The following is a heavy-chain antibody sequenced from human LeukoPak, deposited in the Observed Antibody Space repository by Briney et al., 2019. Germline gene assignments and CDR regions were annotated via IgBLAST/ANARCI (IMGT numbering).Heavy chain of an antibody. CDR3: ATVDTALVTGY. CDR2: ISTYKGNT. CDR1: GYTFTSYG. Sequence: GASVKVSCKASGYTFTSYGISWVRQAPGQGLEWMGWISTYKGNTNYAQKLQGRVTMTTDTSTNTAYMELRSLRFDDTAVYYCATVDTALVTGYWGQGTLVTVSS. V-gene: IGHV1-18*01. D-gene: IGHD5-18*01. J-gene: IGHJ4*02.